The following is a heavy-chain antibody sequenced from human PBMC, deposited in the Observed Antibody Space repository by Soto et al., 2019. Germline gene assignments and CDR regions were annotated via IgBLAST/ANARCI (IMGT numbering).Heavy chain of an antibody. Sequence: EVQLLESGGGLVQPGGSLRLSCAASGFTFSSYAMNWVRQAPGKGLEWVSVISGSGGSTYYADAVKGRFTISRDNSKNTLYLQMNSLRTEDTAVYYCAKRTVGWYFDLWGRGTLVTVSS. CDR3: AKRTVGWYFDL. CDR1: GFTFSSYA. CDR2: ISGSGGST. V-gene: IGHV3-23*01. D-gene: IGHD4-17*01. J-gene: IGHJ2*01.